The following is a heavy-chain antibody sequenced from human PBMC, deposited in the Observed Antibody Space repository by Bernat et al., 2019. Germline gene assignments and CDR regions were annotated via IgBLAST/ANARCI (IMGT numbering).Heavy chain of an antibody. CDR1: DFSVSSNY. Sequence: EVQLVESGGGLIQPGGSRRLSCAASDFSVSSNYMSWVRQAPGKGLEGVTIIYSDGRTYYADSVEGRFSISRDNSKNTLYLQMNSLRAEDTAVYYCARDVRVAVAATDYYYGMDVWGQGTTVTVSS. V-gene: IGHV3-53*01. D-gene: IGHD6-19*01. CDR2: IYSDGRT. CDR3: ARDVRVAVAATDYYYGMDV. J-gene: IGHJ6*02.